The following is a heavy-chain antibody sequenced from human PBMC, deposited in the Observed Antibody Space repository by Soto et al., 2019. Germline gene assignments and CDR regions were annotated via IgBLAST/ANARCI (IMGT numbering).Heavy chain of an antibody. CDR3: ARAVYYGDSRAEYFQH. J-gene: IGHJ1*01. D-gene: IGHD4-17*01. V-gene: IGHV1-3*01. CDR2: INAGNGNT. Sequence: ASVKVSCKASGYTFTSYGISWVRQAPGQRLEWMAWINAGNGNTKYSQKFQGGVTITRDSSASTAYMELSSLRSEDTAVYYCARAVYYGDSRAEYFQHWGQGTLVTVSS. CDR1: GYTFTSYG.